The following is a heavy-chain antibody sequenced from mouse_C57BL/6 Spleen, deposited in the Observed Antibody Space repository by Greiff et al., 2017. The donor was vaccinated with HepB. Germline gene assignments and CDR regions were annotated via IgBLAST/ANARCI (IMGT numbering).Heavy chain of an antibody. CDR3: ARTLEVRTWFAY. J-gene: IGHJ3*01. D-gene: IGHD2-2*01. Sequence: VQLQQSGPELVKPGASVKMSCKASGYTFTDYNMHWVKQSHGKSLEWIGYINPNNGGTSYNQKFKGKATLTVNKSSSTAYMELRSLTSEDSAVYYCARTLEVRTWFAYWGQGTLVTVSA. CDR1: GYTFTDYN. V-gene: IGHV1-22*01. CDR2: INPNNGGT.